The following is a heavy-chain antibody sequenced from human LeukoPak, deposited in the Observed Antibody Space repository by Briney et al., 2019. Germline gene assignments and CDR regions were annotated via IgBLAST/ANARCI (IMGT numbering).Heavy chain of an antibody. D-gene: IGHD3-3*01. V-gene: IGHV4-4*07. CDR3: ARMEWFQVREPWFDP. CDR2: VYTTGST. Sequence: PSETLSLTCTVSGGSVNSYYWTWIRQPAGKGLEWIGHVYTTGSTNYNPSLKSRVTMSVDPSKNQFSLKLTSVTAADTAVYYCARMEWFQVREPWFDPWGQGTLVTVSS. J-gene: IGHJ5*02. CDR1: GGSVNSYY.